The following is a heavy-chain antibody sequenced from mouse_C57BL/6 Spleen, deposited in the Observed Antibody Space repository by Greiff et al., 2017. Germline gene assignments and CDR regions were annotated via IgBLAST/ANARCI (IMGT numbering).Heavy chain of an antibody. CDR1: GYTFTSYW. Sequence: VQLQQPGPELVRPGSSVKLSCKASGYTFTSYWMDWVKQRPGQGLEWIGNIYPSDSETHYNQKFKDKATLTVDKSSSTAYMQLSSLTSEDSAVYYCARAYYSNGDFDVWGTGTTVTVSS. D-gene: IGHD2-5*01. V-gene: IGHV1-61*01. J-gene: IGHJ1*03. CDR2: IYPSDSET. CDR3: ARAYYSNGDFDV.